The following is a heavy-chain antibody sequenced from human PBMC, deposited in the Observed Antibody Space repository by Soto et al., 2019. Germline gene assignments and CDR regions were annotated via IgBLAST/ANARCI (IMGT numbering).Heavy chain of an antibody. CDR2: INHSGST. J-gene: IGHJ5*02. Sequence: SETLSLTCAVYGGSFSGYYWSWIRQPPGKGLEWIGEINHSGSTNYNPSLKSRVTISVDTSKNQFSLKLSSVTAADTAVYYCARGKIGYCSGGSCYGSSYNWFDPWGQGTLVTVSS. CDR3: ARGKIGYCSGGSCYGSSYNWFDP. D-gene: IGHD2-15*01. CDR1: GGSFSGYY. V-gene: IGHV4-34*01.